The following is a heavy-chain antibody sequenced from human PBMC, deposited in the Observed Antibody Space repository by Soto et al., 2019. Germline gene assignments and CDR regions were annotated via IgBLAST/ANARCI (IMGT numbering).Heavy chain of an antibody. D-gene: IGHD2-21*01. CDR2: TNYGSKLPY. V-gene: IGHV6-1*01. Sequence: SQTLSLTRAISGDSVSDSSVSWNSIRQSPSRGLEWLGRTNYGSKLPYAYAESVRSRITINPDTSKNTFSLHLNSVTAAVTAVDCCACFCGSFRQNLQSCFDHWGKGPLVTVSS. J-gene: IGHJ4*02. CDR3: ACFCGSFRQNLQSCFDH. CDR1: GDSVSDSSVS.